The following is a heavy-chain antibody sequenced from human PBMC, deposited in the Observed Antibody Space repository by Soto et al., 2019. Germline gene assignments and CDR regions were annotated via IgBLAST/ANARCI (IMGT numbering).Heavy chain of an antibody. J-gene: IGHJ2*01. CDR1: GGTFSSYA. D-gene: IGHD2-15*01. CDR3: ARVVTVVTSFLYWYFDL. Sequence: QVQLVQSGAEVKKPGSSVKVSCKASGGTFSSYAISWVRQAPGQGLEWMGGSIPIFGTTNYAQKFQGRVTITAAESTRTASMEMSSLRSEDTAVYYCARVVTVVTSFLYWYFDLWGRGTLVTVSS. CDR2: SIPIFGTT. V-gene: IGHV1-69*12.